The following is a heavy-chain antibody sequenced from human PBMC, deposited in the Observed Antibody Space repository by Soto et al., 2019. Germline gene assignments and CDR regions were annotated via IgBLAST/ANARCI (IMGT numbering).Heavy chain of an antibody. Sequence: QVQLQESVPGLVKPSQTLSLTCTVSGGSISRGDYYWSCIRQPPGKGLEWIGYIYYSGSTYYNPSLKCRVTISVDTSKNQFSLTLSSVTAADTAVYYWARGVSYFWSGKGGHVDYCGHGTLVTVSA. CDR3: ARGVSYFWSGKGGHVDY. J-gene: IGHJ4*01. CDR2: IYYSGST. V-gene: IGHV4-30-4*01. CDR1: GGSISRGDYY. D-gene: IGHD3-3*01.